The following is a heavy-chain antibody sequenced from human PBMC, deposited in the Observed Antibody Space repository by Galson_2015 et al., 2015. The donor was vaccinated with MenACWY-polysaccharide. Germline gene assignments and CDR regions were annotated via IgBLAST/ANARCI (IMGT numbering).Heavy chain of an antibody. Sequence: QSGAEVKKPGESLKISCEGSGYRFSTYWIGWVRQMPGKGLEWMGIIYPGDSDVRYSPSFQGQVTFSVDKSINTVYLQWSSLKASAPATYYCARHEFGTALSNFGYWGQGTLVTVSS. CDR2: IYPGDSDV. J-gene: IGHJ4*02. CDR1: GYRFSTYW. V-gene: IGHV5-51*01. D-gene: IGHD5/OR15-5a*01. CDR3: ARHEFGTALSNFGY.